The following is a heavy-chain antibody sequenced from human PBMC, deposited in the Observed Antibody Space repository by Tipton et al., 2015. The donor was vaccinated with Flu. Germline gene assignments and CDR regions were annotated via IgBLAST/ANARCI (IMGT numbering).Heavy chain of an antibody. D-gene: IGHD1-26*01. J-gene: IGHJ4*02. V-gene: IGHV3-30*02. Sequence: SLRLSCAASGFTFRTNGMQWVRQAPGKGLEWVAHIRSDETTEYADSVKGRFTISRDNSKDMLYLQMNSLRAEDTAVFYCAKSGGFDSWNQGALVIVSS. CDR1: GFTFRTNG. CDR2: IRSDETTE. CDR3: AKSGGFDS.